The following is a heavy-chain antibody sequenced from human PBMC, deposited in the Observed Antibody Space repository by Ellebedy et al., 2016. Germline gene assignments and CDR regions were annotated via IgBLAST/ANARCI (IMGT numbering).Heavy chain of an antibody. CDR2: IIPIFGAT. CDR3: ARDRDRGYGGNSCGS. CDR1: GDTFSHYA. D-gene: IGHD4-23*01. V-gene: IGHV1-69*13. J-gene: IGHJ5*02. Sequence: SVKVSCXASGDTFSHYAFNWVRQAPGQGLEWMGRIIPIFGATDYAQKFQGKVTITADESTSTAYMELSSLISEDTAVYYCARDRDRGYGGNSCGSWGQGTLVTVSS.